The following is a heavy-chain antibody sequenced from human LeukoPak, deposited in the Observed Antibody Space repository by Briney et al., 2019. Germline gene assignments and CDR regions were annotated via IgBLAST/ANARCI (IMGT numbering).Heavy chain of an antibody. CDR3: ARFTWGHKWLRFLWFDP. D-gene: IGHD5-12*01. Sequence: GASVKVSCKASGYTFTSYGISWVRQAPGQGLEWMGWISAYNGNTNYAQKLQGRVTMTTDTSTSTAYMELRSLRSDDTAVYYCARFTWGHKWLRFLWFDPWGQGTLVTVSS. V-gene: IGHV1-18*01. CDR2: ISAYNGNT. CDR1: GYTFTSYG. J-gene: IGHJ5*02.